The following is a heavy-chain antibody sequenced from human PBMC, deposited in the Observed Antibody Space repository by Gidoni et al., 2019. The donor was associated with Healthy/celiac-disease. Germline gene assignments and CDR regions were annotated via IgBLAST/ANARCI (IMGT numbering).Heavy chain of an antibody. CDR2: INPSGGST. D-gene: IGHD3-16*01. J-gene: IGHJ3*02. CDR3: ARAFGRTPDRRCAFDI. Sequence: QVQLVQSGAEVKKPGASVKVSCQASGYTFPSYYMPWVRQAPGQGLEWMGIINPSGGSTSYAQKFQGRVTMTRDTSTSTVYMELSSLRSEDTAVYYCARAFGRTPDRRCAFDIWGQGTMVTVSS. CDR1: GYTFPSYY. V-gene: IGHV1-46*01.